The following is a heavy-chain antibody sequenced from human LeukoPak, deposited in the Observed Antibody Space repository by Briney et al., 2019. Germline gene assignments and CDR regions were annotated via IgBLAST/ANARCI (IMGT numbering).Heavy chain of an antibody. J-gene: IGHJ4*02. CDR3: AKDGVYDFWSGYYLDY. Sequence: GGSLRLSCAASGFTFSSYAMSWVRQAPGKGLEWVSAISGSGGSTYYADSVKGRFTISRDNSKNTLYLQMNSLSAEDTAVYYCAKDGVYDFWSGYYLDYWGQGTLVTVSS. CDR2: ISGSGGST. V-gene: IGHV3-23*01. D-gene: IGHD3-3*01. CDR1: GFTFSSYA.